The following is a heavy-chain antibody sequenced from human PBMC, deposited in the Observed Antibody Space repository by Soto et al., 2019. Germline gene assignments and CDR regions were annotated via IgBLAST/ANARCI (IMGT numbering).Heavy chain of an antibody. D-gene: IGHD1-1*01. J-gene: IGHJ4*02. V-gene: IGHV3-33*01. CDR1: GFTFNSYG. CDR2: IWYDGTNN. Sequence: QVQLVESGGGVVQPGRSLRLSCAASGFTFNSYGMHWVRQAPGKGLEWVAVIWYDGTNNYYADSVKGRFTISRDNSNNTLYLQMNSLRAEETAVYYCASRHCGEEPFFDYRSQGTLVTVSS. CDR3: ASRHCGEEPFFDY.